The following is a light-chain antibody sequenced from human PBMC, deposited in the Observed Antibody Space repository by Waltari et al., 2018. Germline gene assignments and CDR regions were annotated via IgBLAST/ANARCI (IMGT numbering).Light chain of an antibody. V-gene: IGLV2-8*01. CDR1: SSEVGGSNS. CDR2: EVT. CDR3: TSYAGSNGLV. J-gene: IGLJ2*01. Sequence: QSALTQPPSASGSPGQSVTISCTGTSSEVGGSNSVPWYQLHPAKPPKLMIYEVTKRPSGVPDRFSGSKSGNTASLTVSGLQAEDEADYYCTSYAGSNGLVFGGGTKVTVL.